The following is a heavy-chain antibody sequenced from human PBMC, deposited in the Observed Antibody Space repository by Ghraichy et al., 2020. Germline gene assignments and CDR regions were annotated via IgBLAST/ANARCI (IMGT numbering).Heavy chain of an antibody. CDR1: GGSFSGYY. CDR3: ARRYSSSSYNWFDP. Sequence: GSLRLSCAVYGGSFSGYYWSWIRQPPGKGLEWIGEINHSGGTNYNPSLKSRVTISLDTSKNQFSLKLRSVTAADTAVYYCARRYSSSSYNWFDPWGQGTLVTVSS. CDR2: INHSGGT. D-gene: IGHD6-6*01. J-gene: IGHJ5*02. V-gene: IGHV4-34*01.